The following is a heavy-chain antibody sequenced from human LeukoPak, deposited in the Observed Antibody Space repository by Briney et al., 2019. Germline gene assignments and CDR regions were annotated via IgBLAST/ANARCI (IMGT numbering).Heavy chain of an antibody. CDR3: ARDKNMTPNNAFDI. J-gene: IGHJ3*02. V-gene: IGHV3-48*04. Sequence: GGSLRLSCAASGFTFSSYSMNWVRQAPGKGLEWVSYISSSSSTIYYADSVKGRFTISRDNAKNSLYLQMNSLRAEDTAVYYCARDKNMTPNNAFDIWGQGTMVTVSS. CDR1: GFTFSSYS. D-gene: IGHD2-21*02. CDR2: ISSSSSTI.